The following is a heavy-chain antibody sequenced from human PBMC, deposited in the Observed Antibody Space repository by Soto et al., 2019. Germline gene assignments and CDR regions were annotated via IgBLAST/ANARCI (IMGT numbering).Heavy chain of an antibody. V-gene: IGHV1-2*02. CDR1: GYTFTGYY. J-gene: IGHJ4*02. CDR3: ATYDILTGYYFDY. D-gene: IGHD3-9*01. Sequence: VASVKVSCKASGYTFTGYYMHWVRQAPGQGLEWMGWINPNSGGTNYAQKFQGRVTMTRDTSISTAYMELSRLRSDDTAVYYCATYDILTGYYFDYWGQGTLVTVSS. CDR2: INPNSGGT.